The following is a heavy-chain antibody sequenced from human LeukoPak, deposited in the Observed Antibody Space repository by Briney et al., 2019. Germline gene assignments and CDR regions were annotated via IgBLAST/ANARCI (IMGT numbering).Heavy chain of an antibody. CDR1: GYTFTGYY. CDR3: ARDPLGVITGSHYFDY. CDR2: INPNSGGT. D-gene: IGHD1-20*01. Sequence: ASVKVSCKASGYTFTGYYMHWVRQAPGQGLEWMGWINPNSGGTNYAQKFQGRVTMTRDTSISTAYMELSRLRSDDTAVYYCARDPLGVITGSHYFDYWGQGTLVTVSS. V-gene: IGHV1-2*02. J-gene: IGHJ4*02.